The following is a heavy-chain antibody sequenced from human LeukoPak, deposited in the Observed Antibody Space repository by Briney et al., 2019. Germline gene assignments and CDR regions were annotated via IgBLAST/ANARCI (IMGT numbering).Heavy chain of an antibody. V-gene: IGHV3-7*03. CDR3: ARAPGDYGDYEGYFDY. D-gene: IGHD4-17*01. CDR2: IKQDGSEK. J-gene: IGHJ4*02. Sequence: SCKASGYIFTGYYMHWVRQAPGKGLEWVANIKQDGSEKYYVDSVKGRFTISRDNAKNSLYLQMNSLRAEDTAVYYCARAPGDYGDYEGYFDYWGQGTLVTVSS. CDR1: GYIFTGYY.